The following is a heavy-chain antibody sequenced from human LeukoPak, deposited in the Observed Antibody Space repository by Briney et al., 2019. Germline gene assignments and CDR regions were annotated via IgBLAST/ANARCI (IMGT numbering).Heavy chain of an antibody. CDR2: ISYDGSNK. CDR3: ARDIELVGATTFDY. J-gene: IGHJ4*02. D-gene: IGHD1-26*01. CDR1: GFTFSSYA. V-gene: IGHV3-30-3*01. Sequence: PGGSLRLSCAASGFTFSSYAMHWVRQAPGKGLEWVAVISYDGSNKYYADSVKGRFTISRDNSKNTLYLQMNSLRAEDTAVYYCARDIELVGATTFDYWGQGTLVTVSS.